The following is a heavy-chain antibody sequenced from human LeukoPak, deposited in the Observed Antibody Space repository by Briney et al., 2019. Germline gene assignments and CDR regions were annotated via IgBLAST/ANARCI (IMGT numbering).Heavy chain of an antibody. Sequence: GGSLRLSCAASGFTFSSHAMHWVRQAPGKGLEGVAIVLYDGSSRYNADSVKGRFTISRDNSKNTLYVQMNSLRADDTAVYYCARDHGGGSWYYFDYWGQGTLVTVSS. D-gene: IGHD2-15*01. J-gene: IGHJ4*02. V-gene: IGHV3-30*04. CDR3: ARDHGGGSWYYFDY. CDR2: VLYDGSSR. CDR1: GFTFSSHA.